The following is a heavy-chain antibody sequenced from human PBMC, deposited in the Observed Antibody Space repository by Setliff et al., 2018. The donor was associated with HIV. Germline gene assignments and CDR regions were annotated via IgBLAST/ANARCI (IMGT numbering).Heavy chain of an antibody. D-gene: IGHD6-19*01. CDR2: INPSGGST. CDR3: ASDRDGWYNPHLNS. V-gene: IGHV1-46*01. CDR1: GYTFTSYG. Sequence: ASVKVSCKASGYTFTSYGISWVRQAPGQGLEWMGIINPSGGSTSYAQKFQGRVTMTRDTSTSTVYMELSSLRAEDTAVYYCASDRDGWYNPHLNSWGRGTLVTVSS. J-gene: IGHJ4*02.